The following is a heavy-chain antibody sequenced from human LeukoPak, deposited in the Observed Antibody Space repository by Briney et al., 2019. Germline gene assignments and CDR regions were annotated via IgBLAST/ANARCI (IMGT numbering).Heavy chain of an antibody. CDR1: GGSISSYY. V-gene: IGHV4-4*07. Sequence: SETLSLTCTVSGGSISSYYWSWIRQPAGKGLEWIGRIYTSGSTNYNPSLKSRVTISVDTSKNQFSLKLSSVTAADTAVYYCARHATLGIPVPWYFDYWGQGTLVTVSS. D-gene: IGHD7-27*01. CDR2: IYTSGST. J-gene: IGHJ4*02. CDR3: ARHATLGIPVPWYFDY.